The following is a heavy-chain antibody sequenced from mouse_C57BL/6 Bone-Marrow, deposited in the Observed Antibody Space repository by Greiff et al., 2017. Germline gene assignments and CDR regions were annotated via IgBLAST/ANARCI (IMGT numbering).Heavy chain of an antibody. J-gene: IGHJ3*01. CDR1: GYTFTDYY. CDR2: INPNNGGT. V-gene: IGHV1-26*01. CDR3: ARIRFAY. Sequence: EVKLQQSGPELVKPGASVKISCKASGYTFTDYYMNWVKQSHGKSLEWIGDINPNNGGTSYNQKFKGKATLTVDKSSSTAYMELRSLTSEDSAVYYCARIRFAYWGQGTLVTVSA.